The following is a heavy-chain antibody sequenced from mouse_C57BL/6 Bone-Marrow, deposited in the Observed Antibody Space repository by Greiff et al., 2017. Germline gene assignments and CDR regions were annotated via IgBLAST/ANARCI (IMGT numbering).Heavy chain of an antibody. V-gene: IGHV1-52*01. CDR1: GYTFTSYW. D-gene: IGHD2-10*02. J-gene: IGHJ1*03. CDR3: AREVWLLPQWYFDV. CDR2: IDPSDSET. Sequence: QVQLQQPGAELVRPGSSVKLSCKASGYTFTSYWMHWVKQRPIQGLEWIGNIDPSDSETHYNQKFKDKATLTVDKSSSTAYMQLSSLTSEDSAVYYCAREVWLLPQWYFDVWGTGTTVTVSS.